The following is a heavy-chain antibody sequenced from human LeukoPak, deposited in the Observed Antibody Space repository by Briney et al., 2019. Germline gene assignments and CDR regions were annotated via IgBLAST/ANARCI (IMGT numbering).Heavy chain of an antibody. V-gene: IGHV4-38-2*01. Sequence: SESLSPTCAVSGYSISSGYYWGWSRQPPGKGLEWIGSIYHIRSTYYNPSLKRRINISVDNSKNQFSLELSLVTAADTAVYYCARHVGYCSNGVCYWFDPWGQRTLVTVSS. D-gene: IGHD2-8*01. CDR3: ARHVGYCSNGVCYWFDP. CDR2: IYHIRST. CDR1: GYSISSGYY. J-gene: IGHJ5*02.